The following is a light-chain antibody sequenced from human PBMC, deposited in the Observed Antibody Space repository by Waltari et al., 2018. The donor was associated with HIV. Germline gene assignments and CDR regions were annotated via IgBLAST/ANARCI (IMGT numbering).Light chain of an antibody. CDR1: QGISSY. CDR3: QQFNSYPYT. V-gene: IGKV1-9*01. J-gene: IGKJ2*01. Sequence: DIHLTQSPSFLSASVGDRFTITCRASQGISSYLAWYQQKPGKAPNLLIYTASTLQSGVPSRFSGSGSGTEFTLTISSLQPEDFATYYCQQFNSYPYTFGQGTKLGIK. CDR2: TAS.